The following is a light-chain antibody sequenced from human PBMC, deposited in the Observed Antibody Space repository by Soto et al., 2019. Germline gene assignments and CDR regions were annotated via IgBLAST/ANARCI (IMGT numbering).Light chain of an antibody. CDR3: QQYYHSPRT. V-gene: IGKV3-20*01. Sequence: EIVLTQSPGILSLSPGERATISCRASQRVSSRYFAWFQQRPGQVPRLLIFGSSSRAPGIPDRFSGSGSGTDFTLTISRLEPEDLGVYYCQQYYHSPRTFGQGTKVDIK. CDR1: QRVSSRY. J-gene: IGKJ1*01. CDR2: GSS.